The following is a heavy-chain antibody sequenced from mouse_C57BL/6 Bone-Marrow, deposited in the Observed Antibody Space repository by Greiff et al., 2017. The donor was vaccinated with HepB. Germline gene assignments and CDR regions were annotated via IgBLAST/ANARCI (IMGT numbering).Heavy chain of an antibody. V-gene: IGHV1-80*01. CDR2: IYPGDGDT. J-gene: IGHJ4*01. Sequence: VQLQQSGASVKISCKASGYAFSSYWMNWVKQRLGKGLEWIGQIYPGDGDTNYNGKFKGKATLTADKSSSTAYMQLSSLTSEDSAVYYCARTIYYGYEIYYAMDYWGQGTSVTVSS. CDR1: GYAFSSYW. D-gene: IGHD2-2*01. CDR3: ARTIYYGYEIYYAMDY.